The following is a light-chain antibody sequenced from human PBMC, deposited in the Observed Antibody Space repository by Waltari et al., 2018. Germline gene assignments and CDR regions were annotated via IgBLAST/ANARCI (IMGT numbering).Light chain of an antibody. Sequence: DIQMTQSPSSLSSSVGDRVTITCRASQDIGNDLGWYQHKPGKAPQLLISSASTLQSGVPSRFSGSRSGTEFTLTITSLQPEDFATYYCLQYNSYPQTFGQGTKVEFK. CDR1: QDIGND. J-gene: IGKJ1*01. CDR2: SAS. V-gene: IGKV1-17*01. CDR3: LQYNSYPQT.